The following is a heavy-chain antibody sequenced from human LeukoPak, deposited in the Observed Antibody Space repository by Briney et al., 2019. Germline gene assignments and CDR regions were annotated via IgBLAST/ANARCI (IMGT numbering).Heavy chain of an antibody. CDR3: AKETPPSGSGYYYAPLPDFDY. J-gene: IGHJ4*02. CDR2: ISGSGGST. CDR1: GFTFSSYS. V-gene: IGHV3-23*01. D-gene: IGHD3-22*01. Sequence: RPGGSLRLSCAASGFTFSSYSMSWVRQAPGKGLEWVSAISGSGGSTYYADSVKGRFTISRDNSKNTLYLQMNSLRAEDTAVYYCAKETPPSGSGYYYAPLPDFDYWGQGTLVTVSS.